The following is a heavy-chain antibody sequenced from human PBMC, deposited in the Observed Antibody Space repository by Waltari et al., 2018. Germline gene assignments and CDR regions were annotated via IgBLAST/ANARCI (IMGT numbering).Heavy chain of an antibody. Sequence: EVQLVESGGGLVQPGRSLRLSCAASGFTFDDYAMHWVRQAPGKGLEWVSGISWNSGSIGDADSVKGRFTISRDNAKNSLYLQMNRLRAEDMALYYCAKGGGGSGWYGVDYWGQGTLVTVSS. CDR3: AKGGGGSGWYGVDY. V-gene: IGHV3-9*03. CDR2: ISWNSGSI. J-gene: IGHJ4*02. CDR1: GFTFDDYA. D-gene: IGHD6-19*01.